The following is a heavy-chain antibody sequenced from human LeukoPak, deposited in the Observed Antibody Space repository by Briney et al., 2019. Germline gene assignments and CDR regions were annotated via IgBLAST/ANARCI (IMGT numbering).Heavy chain of an antibody. D-gene: IGHD3-22*01. CDR3: ARAYRYDSSGYPYDY. CDR1: GYTFTSYG. V-gene: IGHV1-18*01. CDR2: ISAYNGNT. J-gene: IGHJ4*02. Sequence: GASVKVSRKASGYTFTSYGISWVRQAPGQGLEWMGWISAYNGNTNYAQKLQGRVTMTRDTSTSTVYMELSSLRSEDTAVYYCARAYRYDSSGYPYDYWGQGTLVTVSS.